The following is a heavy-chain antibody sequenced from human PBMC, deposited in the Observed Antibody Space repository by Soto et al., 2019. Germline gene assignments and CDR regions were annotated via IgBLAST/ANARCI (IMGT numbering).Heavy chain of an antibody. CDR1: GVTFSSYS. CDR3: ARVDCSSTSCYWDYYYYGMDV. D-gene: IGHD2-2*01. Sequence: XGSLRLSCAAAGVTFSSYSMNWVRQAPGKGLEWVSSISSSSSYIYYADSVKGRFTISRDNAKNSLYLQMNSLRAEDTAVYYCARVDCSSTSCYWDYYYYGMDVWGQGTTVTVSS. CDR2: ISSSSSYI. V-gene: IGHV3-21*01. J-gene: IGHJ6*02.